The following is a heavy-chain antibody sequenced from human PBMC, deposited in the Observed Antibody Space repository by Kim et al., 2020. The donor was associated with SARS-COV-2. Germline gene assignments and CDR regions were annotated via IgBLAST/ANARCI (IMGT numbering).Heavy chain of an antibody. V-gene: IGHV3-30*18. CDR3: AKGPYYYDSSEIFDY. CDR2: ISYDGSNK. CDR1: GFTFSSYG. D-gene: IGHD3-22*01. J-gene: IGHJ4*01. Sequence: GGSLRLSCAASGFTFSSYGMHWVRQAPGKGLEWVAVISYDGSNKYYADSVKGRFTISRDNSKNTLYLQMNSLRAEDTAVYYCAKGPYYYDSSEIFDYWG.